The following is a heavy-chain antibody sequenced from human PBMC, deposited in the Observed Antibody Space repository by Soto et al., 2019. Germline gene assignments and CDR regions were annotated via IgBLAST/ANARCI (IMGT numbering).Heavy chain of an antibody. D-gene: IGHD2-2*01. CDR3: AKTLPGQFSRPNSFAFDP. V-gene: IGHV3-30*18. J-gene: IGHJ5*02. CDR1: GFTFSDYG. Sequence: QVQLVESGGGVVQPGRSLRLSCAASGFTFSDYGMHWVRQAPGKGLEWVAIISYDASDKYYVDSVKGRFTISRDNSKNMLYLQMSSLRAEDTAVYYCAKTLPGQFSRPNSFAFDPWGQGTLVTVSS. CDR2: ISYDASDK.